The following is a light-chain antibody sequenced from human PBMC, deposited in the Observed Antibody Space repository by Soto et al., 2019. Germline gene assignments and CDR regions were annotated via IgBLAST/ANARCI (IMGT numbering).Light chain of an antibody. CDR3: QQYGSSPIT. CDR2: GAS. CDR1: QSVSSY. Sequence: ILMTQSPATLSVSLGERATLSCRAGQSVSSYLAWYQQKPGQAPRLLIYGASSRATGIPDRFSGSGSGTDFTLTISRLEPEDFAVYYCQQYGSSPITFGPGTRLEIK. J-gene: IGKJ5*01. V-gene: IGKV3-20*01.